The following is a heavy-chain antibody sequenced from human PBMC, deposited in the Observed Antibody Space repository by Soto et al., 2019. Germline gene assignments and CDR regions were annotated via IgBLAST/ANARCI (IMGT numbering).Heavy chain of an antibody. CDR1: GFTFGDYA. CDR2: IRSKAYGGTT. D-gene: IGHD2-15*01. J-gene: IGHJ3*02. V-gene: IGHV3-49*04. Sequence: GGSLRLSCTASGFTFGDYAMSWVRQAPGKGLEWVGFIRSKAYGGTTEYAASVKGRFTISRDNSKNTLYLQMNSLRAEDTALYYCAKSLFGGPDIWGQGTMVTVSS. CDR3: AKSLFGGPDI.